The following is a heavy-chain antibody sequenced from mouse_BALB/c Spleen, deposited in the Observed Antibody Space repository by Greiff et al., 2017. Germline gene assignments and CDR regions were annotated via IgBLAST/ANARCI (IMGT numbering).Heavy chain of an antibody. CDR2: INPGSGGT. CDR1: GYSFTSYS. J-gene: IGHJ4*01. CDR3: ERRYDYDDAMDY. V-gene: IGHV1-54*01. D-gene: IGHD2-4*01. Sequence: QVQLQQSGAGLVRPGTSVKVSCKASGYSFTSYSIEWVKQRPGQGLEWIGVINPGSGGTNYNETFKGTATMTADKSSSTAYMQLSSLTSDDSAVYFYERRYDYDDAMDYWGQGTSVTVSS.